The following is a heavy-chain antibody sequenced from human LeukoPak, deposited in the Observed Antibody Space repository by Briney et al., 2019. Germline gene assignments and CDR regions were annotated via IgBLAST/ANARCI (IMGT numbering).Heavy chain of an antibody. CDR3: ARDHYYDSSGYAVIDY. Sequence: ASVKVSCKASGYTFTSYGISWVRQAPGQGLEWMGWISAYNGNTKYAQKLQGRVTMTTDTSTSTAYMELRSLRSDDTAVYYCARDHYYDSSGYAVIDYWGQGTLVTVSS. V-gene: IGHV1-18*01. CDR2: ISAYNGNT. D-gene: IGHD3-22*01. CDR1: GYTFTSYG. J-gene: IGHJ4*02.